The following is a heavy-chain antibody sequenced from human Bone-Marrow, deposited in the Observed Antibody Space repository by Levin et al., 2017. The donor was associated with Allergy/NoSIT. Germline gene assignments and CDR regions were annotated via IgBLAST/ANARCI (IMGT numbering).Heavy chain of an antibody. Sequence: PGGSLRLSCTASGFTFGDYAMSWFRQAPGKGLEWVGFIRSKAYGGTTEYAASVKGRFTISRDDSKSIAYLQMNSLKTEDTAVYYCTTTKMGSGGWVLSHVDYWGQGTLVTVSS. CDR1: GFTFGDYA. V-gene: IGHV3-49*03. CDR3: TTTKMGSGGWVLSHVDY. J-gene: IGHJ4*02. D-gene: IGHD2-15*01. CDR2: IRSKAYGGTT.